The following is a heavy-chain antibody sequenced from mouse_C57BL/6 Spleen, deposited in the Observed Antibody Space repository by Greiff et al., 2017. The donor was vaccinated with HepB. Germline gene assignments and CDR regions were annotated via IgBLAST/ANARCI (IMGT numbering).Heavy chain of an antibody. CDR2: INPNNGGT. Sequence: EVQLQQSGPELVKPGASVKISCKASGYTFTDYYMNWVKQSHGKSLEWIGDINPNNGGTSYNQKFKGKATLTVDKSSSTAYMELRSLTSEDSAVYYCARRESTVVAFDYWGQGTTLTVSS. CDR3: ARRESTVVAFDY. D-gene: IGHD1-1*01. CDR1: GYTFTDYY. V-gene: IGHV1-26*01. J-gene: IGHJ2*01.